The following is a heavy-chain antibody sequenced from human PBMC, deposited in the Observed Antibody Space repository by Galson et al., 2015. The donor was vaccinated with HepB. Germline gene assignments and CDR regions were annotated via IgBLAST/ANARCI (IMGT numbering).Heavy chain of an antibody. CDR1: GFTFDDYA. J-gene: IGHJ5*02. CDR3: ASSLEWLFGWFDP. Sequence: SLRLSCAASGFTFDDYAMHWVRQAPGKGLEWVSGISWNSGRIGYADSVKGRFTISRDNAKNSLYLQMNSLRAEDTALYYCASSLEWLFGWFDPWGQGTLVTVSS. D-gene: IGHD3-3*01. V-gene: IGHV3-9*01. CDR2: ISWNSGRI.